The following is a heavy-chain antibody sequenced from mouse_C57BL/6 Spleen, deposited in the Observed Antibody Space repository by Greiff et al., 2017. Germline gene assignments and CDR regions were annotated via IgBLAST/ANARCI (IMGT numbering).Heavy chain of an antibody. V-gene: IGHV1-74*01. CDR1: GYTFTSYW. J-gene: IGHJ3*01. CDR3: ASYYDYVQAWFAY. D-gene: IGHD2-4*01. Sequence: VQLQQSGAELVKPGASVKVSCKASGYTFTSYWMHWVKQRPGQGLEWIGRIHPSDSDTLYNQKLKGKATLTVDKSSSTAYMKLSSLTSEDSAVYYCASYYDYVQAWFAYWGQGTLGTVSA. CDR2: IHPSDSDT.